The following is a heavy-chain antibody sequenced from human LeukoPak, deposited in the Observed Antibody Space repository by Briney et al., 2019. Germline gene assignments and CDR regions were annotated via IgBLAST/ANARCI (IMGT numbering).Heavy chain of an antibody. J-gene: IGHJ4*02. D-gene: IGHD5-18*01. CDR2: ISAYSGNT. Sequence: GASVKVSCKASGYTFTSYGISWVLQAPGQGLEWMGWISAYSGNTNYAQKLQGRVTMTTDTSTSTAYMELRSLRSDDTAVYYCARVYSYARFDYWGQGTLVTVSS. CDR3: ARVYSYARFDY. CDR1: GYTFTSYG. V-gene: IGHV1-18*01.